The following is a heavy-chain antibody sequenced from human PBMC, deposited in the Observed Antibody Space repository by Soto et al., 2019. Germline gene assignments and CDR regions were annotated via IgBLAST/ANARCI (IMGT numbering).Heavy chain of an antibody. CDR2: IYYSGST. CDR3: ARVRLYGITMVRGAPYYYYYGMDV. V-gene: IGHV4-30-4*08. J-gene: IGHJ6*02. Sequence: SETLSLTCTVSGGSISSNSYYWGWIRQPPGKGLEWIGYIYYSGSTYYNPSLKSRVTISVDTSKNQFSLKLSSVTAADTAVYYCARVRLYGITMVRGAPYYYYYGMDVWGQGTTVTVSS. CDR1: GGSISSNSYY. D-gene: IGHD3-10*01.